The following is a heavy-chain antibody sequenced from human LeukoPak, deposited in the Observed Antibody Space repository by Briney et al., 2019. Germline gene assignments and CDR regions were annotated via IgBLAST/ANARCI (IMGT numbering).Heavy chain of an antibody. CDR1: GYTFTSYA. J-gene: IGHJ4*02. Sequence: GASVKVSCKASGYTFTSYAMNWVRQAPGQGLEWMGWINPNSGGTNYAQKFQGRVTMTRDTSISIAYMELSRLRSDDTAVYYCARDFDWFERSTDYWGQGTLVTVSS. CDR2: INPNSGGT. V-gene: IGHV1-2*02. CDR3: ARDFDWFERSTDY. D-gene: IGHD3-9*01.